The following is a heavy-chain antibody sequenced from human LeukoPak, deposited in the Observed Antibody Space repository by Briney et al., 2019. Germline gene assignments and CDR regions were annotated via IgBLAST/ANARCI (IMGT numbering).Heavy chain of an antibody. CDR2: ISSSDSYI. CDR1: GFTFNSYS. J-gene: IGHJ4*02. CDR3: ARGPSRYSDYDSPYFDY. D-gene: IGHD5-12*01. Sequence: GGSLRLSCAASGFTFNSYSMNWVRQAPGKGLEWVSSISSSDSYIYFADSVKGRFTISRDNAKNSLYLQMNSLRAEDTAVYYCARGPSRYSDYDSPYFDYWGQGTLVTVSS. V-gene: IGHV3-21*01.